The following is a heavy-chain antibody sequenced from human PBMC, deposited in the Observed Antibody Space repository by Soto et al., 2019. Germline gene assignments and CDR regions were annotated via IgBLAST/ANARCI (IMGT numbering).Heavy chain of an antibody. CDR2: IYYSGT. Sequence: SETLSLTCTVSGGSISTYYWSWIRQPPGKGLEWIGYIYYSGTNYNPSLKSRVTISINTSKNQFSLKLTSVTAADTAEYYCASRYCSGGSCFYGLDVWGQGTTVT. J-gene: IGHJ6*02. CDR3: ASRYCSGGSCFYGLDV. V-gene: IGHV4-59*01. CDR1: GGSISTYY. D-gene: IGHD2-15*01.